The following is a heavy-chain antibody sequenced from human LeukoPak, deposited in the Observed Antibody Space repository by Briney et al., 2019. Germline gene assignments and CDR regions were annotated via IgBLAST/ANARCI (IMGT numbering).Heavy chain of an antibody. J-gene: IGHJ4*02. Sequence: PSETLSLTCTVSGGSISSGDYYWSWIRQPPGKGLEWIGYIYYSGSTYYNPSLKSRVTISVDTSKNQFSLKLSSVTAADTAVYYCATVDTAMVRGFDYWGQGTPVTVSS. CDR2: IYYSGST. CDR3: ATVDTAMVRGFDY. CDR1: GGSISSGDYY. V-gene: IGHV4-30-4*01. D-gene: IGHD5-18*01.